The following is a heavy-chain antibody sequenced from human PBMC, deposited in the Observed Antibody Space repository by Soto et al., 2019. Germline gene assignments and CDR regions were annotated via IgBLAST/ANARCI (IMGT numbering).Heavy chain of an antibody. CDR3: ASLEKRHNWNYPYYYYYMDV. CDR1: GGSISSYY. Sequence: SETLSLTCTVSGGSISSYYWSWIRQPPGKGLEWIGYIYYSGSTNYNPSLKSRVTISVDTSKNQFSLKLSSVTAADTAVYYCASLEKRHNWNYPYYYYYMDVWGKGTTVTVSS. J-gene: IGHJ6*03. D-gene: IGHD1-7*01. CDR2: IYYSGST. V-gene: IGHV4-59*01.